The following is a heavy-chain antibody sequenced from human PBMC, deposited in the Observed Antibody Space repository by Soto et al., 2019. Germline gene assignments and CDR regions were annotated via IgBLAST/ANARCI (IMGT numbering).Heavy chain of an antibody. CDR3: ARLHHAFDI. CDR2: IYYSGST. CDR1: GGSISSYH. Sequence: SETLSLTCTVSGGSISSYHWSWIRQPPGKGLEWIGYIYYSGSTNYNPSLKSRVTISVDTSKNQFSLKLSSVTAADTAVYYCARLHHAFDIWGQGTMVTVSS. J-gene: IGHJ3*02. V-gene: IGHV4-59*01.